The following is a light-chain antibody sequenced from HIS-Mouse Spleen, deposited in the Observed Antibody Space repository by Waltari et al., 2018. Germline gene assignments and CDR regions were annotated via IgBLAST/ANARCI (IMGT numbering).Light chain of an antibody. CDR3: QQANSFPLYT. Sequence: DIQMTQSPSSVSASVGDRVTITCRASQGIISWLAWYQQKPGKAPKLLIYAASSLQSVVPSRFSGSGSGTDFTLTISSLQPEDFATYYCQQANSFPLYTFGQGTKLEIK. CDR2: AAS. V-gene: IGKV1-12*01. J-gene: IGKJ2*01. CDR1: QGIISW.